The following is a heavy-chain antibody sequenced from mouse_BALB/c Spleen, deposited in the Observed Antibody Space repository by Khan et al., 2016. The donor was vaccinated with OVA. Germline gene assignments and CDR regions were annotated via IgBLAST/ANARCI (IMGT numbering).Heavy chain of an antibody. CDR1: GYTFTDYY. CDR3: TRSGIGSFAF. Sequence: QVQLQQSGAELARPGASVKLSCKASGYTFTDYYINWVKQRTGQGLEWIGDIYPGNGNTYYNENFKGKATLTADKSSSTAFMHLSSLTSEDSAVYFCTRSGIGSFAFWGQGLWSLSLQ. J-gene: IGHJ3*01. V-gene: IGHV1-77*01. CDR2: IYPGNGNT. D-gene: IGHD2-14*01.